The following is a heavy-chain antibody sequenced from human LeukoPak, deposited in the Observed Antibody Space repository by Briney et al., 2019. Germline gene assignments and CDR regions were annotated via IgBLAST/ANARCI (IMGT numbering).Heavy chain of an antibody. CDR2: IYSGGST. D-gene: IGHD4/OR15-4a*01. Sequence: GGSLRLSCAASGFTVSSNYMSWVRQAPGKGLEWVSVIYSGGSTYYADSVKGRFTISRDNSKNTLYLQMNSLRAEDTAVYYCATKALRVHFDCWGQGTLVTVSS. V-gene: IGHV3-53*01. CDR3: ATKALRVHFDC. CDR1: GFTVSSNY. J-gene: IGHJ4*02.